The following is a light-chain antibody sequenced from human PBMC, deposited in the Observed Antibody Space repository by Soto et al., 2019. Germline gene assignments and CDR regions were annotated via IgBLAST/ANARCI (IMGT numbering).Light chain of an antibody. Sequence: QSGLTQPPSVSGSPAQSLTISCTATSSDVGSYNRVSWYQQPPGTAPKLMIYEVSNRPSGVPDRFSGSKSGNTASLTISGLQAEDEADYYCSSYTTSSTYVFGTGTKVTVL. CDR1: SSDVGSYNR. V-gene: IGLV2-18*02. CDR3: SSYTTSSTYV. CDR2: EVS. J-gene: IGLJ1*01.